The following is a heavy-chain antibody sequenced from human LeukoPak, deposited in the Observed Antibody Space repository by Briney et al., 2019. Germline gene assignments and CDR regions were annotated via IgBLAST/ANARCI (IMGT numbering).Heavy chain of an antibody. J-gene: IGHJ4*02. CDR1: GFNFYIYG. CDR2: ISSRGSNI. V-gene: IGHV3-21*01. CDR3: ARALDGIEGASDY. Sequence: PGGSLRLSCAASGFNFYIYGMNWLRQVPGKGLEWVSSISSRGSNIYYVDSVKGRFTISRDNAKNSLYLQMNSLRAEDTAVYYCARALDGIEGASDYWGQGTLVTVSS. D-gene: IGHD1-26*01.